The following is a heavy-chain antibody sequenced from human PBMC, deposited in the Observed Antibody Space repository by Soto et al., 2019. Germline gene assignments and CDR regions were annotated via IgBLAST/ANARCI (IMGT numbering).Heavy chain of an antibody. CDR3: ASGDRYGDYVFWY. CDR2: ITPFNGNT. CDR1: GYTFTYRY. D-gene: IGHD4-17*01. Sequence: SVKVSCKASGYTFTYRYLHWVRQAPGQALEWMGWITPFNGNTNYAQKFQDRVTITRDRSMSTAYMELSSLRSEDTAMYYCASGDRYGDYVFWYWGHGTLVTVSS. V-gene: IGHV1-45*02. J-gene: IGHJ4*01.